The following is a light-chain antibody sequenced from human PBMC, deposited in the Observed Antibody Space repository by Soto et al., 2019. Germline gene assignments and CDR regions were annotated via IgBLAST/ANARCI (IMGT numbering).Light chain of an antibody. Sequence: IQMTQSPSSLSASVGDRVTITCRASQGISSYLAWYQQKPGKAPKLLIYAASTLQSGLPSRFSGSGSGTDFTLTISCLQSEDFATYYCQQYYSYPWTSGQGTKVEIK. CDR2: AAS. V-gene: IGKV1-8*01. J-gene: IGKJ1*01. CDR1: QGISSY. CDR3: QQYYSYPWT.